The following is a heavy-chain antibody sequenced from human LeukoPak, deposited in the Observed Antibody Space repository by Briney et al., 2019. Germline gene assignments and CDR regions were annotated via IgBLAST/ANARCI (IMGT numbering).Heavy chain of an antibody. J-gene: IGHJ5*02. CDR1: GYTFTNYG. Sequence: ASVKVSCKASGYTFTNYGISWVRQAPGQGLEWMGWISGYNGKTNYAQKLQGRVTMTIDTTTSTAYMELRSLRSDDTAVYYCARDARDVLLWFGEFFPWGQGTLVTVSS. CDR2: ISGYNGKT. V-gene: IGHV1-18*01. CDR3: ARDARDVLLWFGEFFP. D-gene: IGHD3-10*01.